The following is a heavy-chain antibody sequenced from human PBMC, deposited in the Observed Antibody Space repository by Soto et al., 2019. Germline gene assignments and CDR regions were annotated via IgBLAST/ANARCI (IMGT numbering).Heavy chain of an antibody. CDR1: GFSLTTGKMG. CDR2: IFSDNER. Sequence: SGPTLVNPTETLTLTCTVSGFSLTTGKMGVSWIRQPPGKALAWLAHIFSDNERSYSTSLQGRLTISKDTSGSQVVLSMTNVDPVDTATYYCARMKVDSYQFYYAMDVWGQGTTVTVSS. D-gene: IGHD3-9*01. V-gene: IGHV2-26*01. J-gene: IGHJ6*02. CDR3: ARMKVDSYQFYYAMDV.